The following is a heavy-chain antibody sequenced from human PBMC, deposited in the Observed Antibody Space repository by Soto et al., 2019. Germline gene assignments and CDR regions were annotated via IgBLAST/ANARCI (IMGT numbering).Heavy chain of an antibody. CDR2: IIPLFGTP. CDR1: GGIFSTYA. Sequence: QVQLVQSGAEVKKPGSSVKVSCKASGGIFSTYAISWLRQAPGQGLEWMGGIIPLFGTPNYPQSCQGRVPIAAGESTSTAYMELSRLRSEHTAVYYCSRDRDAYGSGNYYNLIVFWGQGTLVTVSS. CDR3: SRDRDAYGSGNYYNLIVF. D-gene: IGHD3-10*01. J-gene: IGHJ4*02. V-gene: IGHV1-69*01.